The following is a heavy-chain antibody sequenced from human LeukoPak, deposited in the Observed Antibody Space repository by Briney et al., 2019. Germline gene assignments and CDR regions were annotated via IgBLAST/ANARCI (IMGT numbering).Heavy chain of an antibody. CDR2: INPNSGDT. CDR1: GYTFTAYY. Sequence: ASVKVSCKASGYTFTAYYIHWVRQAPGHGLEWMGWINPNSGDTNYAQKFQGRVTMTTDTSTSTAYMELRSLTFDDTAVYYCARDLPIAVAATTPFDHWGQGTLVTVSS. D-gene: IGHD6-19*01. J-gene: IGHJ4*02. CDR3: ARDLPIAVAATTPFDH. V-gene: IGHV1-2*02.